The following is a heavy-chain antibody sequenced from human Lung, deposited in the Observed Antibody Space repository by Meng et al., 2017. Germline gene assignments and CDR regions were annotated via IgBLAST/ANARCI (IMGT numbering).Heavy chain of an antibody. CDR2: IHHSGSA. D-gene: IGHD2-21*01. CDR1: GGSMSSGNYY. J-gene: IGHJ4*02. CDR3: ASFDHIPRRNYFDY. V-gene: IGHV4-30-4*01. Sequence: QVQLQESGPGLVEPSQTLSLTCTVSGGSMSSGNYYWSWIRQPPGKGLEWIGYIHHSGSAYYNPSLKSRVSISVDTSKNQFSLNLNSMTAADTAVYYCASFDHIPRRNYFDYWGQGTLVTVSP.